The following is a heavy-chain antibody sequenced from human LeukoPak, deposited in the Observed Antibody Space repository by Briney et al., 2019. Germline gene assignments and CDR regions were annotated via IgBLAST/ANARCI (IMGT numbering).Heavy chain of an antibody. Sequence: GGSLRLSCAASGFTFSSYGMHWVRQAPGKGLEWVAFIRYDGSNKYYADSVKGRFTISRDNSKNTLYLQMNSLRAEDTAVYYCAKEYTIFGVAVTNYFDYWGQGTLVTVSS. CDR1: GFTFSSYG. J-gene: IGHJ4*02. CDR3: AKEYTIFGVAVTNYFDY. CDR2: IRYDGSNK. V-gene: IGHV3-30*02. D-gene: IGHD3-3*01.